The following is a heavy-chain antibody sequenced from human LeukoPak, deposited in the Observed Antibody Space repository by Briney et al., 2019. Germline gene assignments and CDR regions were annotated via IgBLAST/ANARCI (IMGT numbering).Heavy chain of an antibody. D-gene: IGHD3-10*01. CDR3: ARDLHKLYYGSGSYYFDY. Sequence: PGGSLRLSCAASGFTFSDYYMSWIRQAPGKGLEGVSYISSRGSTIYYADFVKGPFTIYRENAKDYLYLQMNSLRAEDTAVYYCARDLHKLYYGSGSYYFDYWGQGTLVTVSS. CDR1: GFTFSDYY. CDR2: ISSRGSTI. V-gene: IGHV3-11*01. J-gene: IGHJ4*02.